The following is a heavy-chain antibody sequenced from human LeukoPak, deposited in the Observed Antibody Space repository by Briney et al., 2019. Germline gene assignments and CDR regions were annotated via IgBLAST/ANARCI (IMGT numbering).Heavy chain of an antibody. Sequence: PGGSLRLSCAASGFIFNNYALNWVRQAPGKGLEWVSVIGISGDSTYYADSVKGRFTISRDNAKNSLYLQMNSLRAEDTAVYYCARERRQQLPPAYYYYYYMDVWGKGTTVTVSS. V-gene: IGHV3-23*01. CDR1: GFIFNNYA. D-gene: IGHD6-13*01. CDR2: IGISGDST. CDR3: ARERRQQLPPAYYYYYYMDV. J-gene: IGHJ6*03.